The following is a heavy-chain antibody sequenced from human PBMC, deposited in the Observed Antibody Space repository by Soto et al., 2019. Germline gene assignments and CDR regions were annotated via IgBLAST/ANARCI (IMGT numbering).Heavy chain of an antibody. V-gene: IGHV3-30*18. D-gene: IGHD6-19*01. Sequence: GSLRLSCAASGFTFSSYGMHWVRQAPGKGLEWVAVISYDGSSKYYADSVKGRFTISRDNSKNTLFPQMSSLRAEDTAVYYCVKDGSSGWPYYYGMDVWGQGTTVTVSS. J-gene: IGHJ6*02. CDR1: GFTFSSYG. CDR2: ISYDGSSK. CDR3: VKDGSSGWPYYYGMDV.